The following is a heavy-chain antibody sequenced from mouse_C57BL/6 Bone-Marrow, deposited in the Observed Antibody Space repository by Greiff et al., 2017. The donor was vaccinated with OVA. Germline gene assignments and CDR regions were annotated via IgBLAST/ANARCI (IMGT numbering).Heavy chain of an antibody. V-gene: IGHV1-82*01. CDR3: ARGGIPRRYFDY. Sequence: VKLQESGPELVKPGASVKISCKASGYAFSSSWMNWVKQRPGKGLEWIGRIYPGDGDTNYNGKFKGKATLTADKSSSTAYMQLSSLTSEDSAVYFCARGGIPRRYFDYWGQGTTLTVSS. CDR1: GYAFSSSW. CDR2: IYPGDGDT. J-gene: IGHJ2*01.